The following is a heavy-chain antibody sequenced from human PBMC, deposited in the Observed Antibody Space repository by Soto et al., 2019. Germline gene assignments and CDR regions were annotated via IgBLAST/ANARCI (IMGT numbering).Heavy chain of an antibody. CDR3: ARDVMSVAGSADY. V-gene: IGHV3-53*02. Sequence: VQLVETGGGLIQPGGSLRLSCAASAFTVRSNYMSWVRQAPGKGLEWVSTISSDGGTYYTDSVKGRFAISRDNSKNTLYLHMNSLTAEDTAVYYCARDVMSVAGSADYWGQGTLVTVSS. CDR1: AFTVRSNY. D-gene: IGHD6-19*01. J-gene: IGHJ4*02. CDR2: ISSDGGT.